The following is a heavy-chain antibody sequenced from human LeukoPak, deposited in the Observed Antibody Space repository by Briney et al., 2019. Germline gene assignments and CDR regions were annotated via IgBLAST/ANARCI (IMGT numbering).Heavy chain of an antibody. J-gene: IGHJ4*02. Sequence: SETLSLTCTVSGGSISSYYWSWIRQPPGKGLEWIGYIHYSGSTNYNPSLKSRVTISVDTSRNQFSLKLSSVTAADTAVYYCARVRYCSSTSCYPIDYWGQGTLVTVSS. V-gene: IGHV4-59*01. D-gene: IGHD2-2*01. CDR2: IHYSGST. CDR1: GGSISSYY. CDR3: ARVRYCSSTSCYPIDY.